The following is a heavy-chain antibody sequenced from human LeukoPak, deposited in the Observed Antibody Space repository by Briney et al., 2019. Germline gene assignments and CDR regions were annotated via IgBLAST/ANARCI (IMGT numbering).Heavy chain of an antibody. D-gene: IGHD2-15*01. Sequence: ASVKVSCKASGGTFSSYAISWVRQAPGQGLEWMGGIITIFGTANYAQKFQGRVTITADESTSTAHMELSSLRSEDTAVYYCARYCSGGSCEGWGQGTLVTVSS. CDR1: GGTFSSYA. CDR2: IITIFGTA. J-gene: IGHJ4*02. V-gene: IGHV1-69*13. CDR3: ARYCSGGSCEG.